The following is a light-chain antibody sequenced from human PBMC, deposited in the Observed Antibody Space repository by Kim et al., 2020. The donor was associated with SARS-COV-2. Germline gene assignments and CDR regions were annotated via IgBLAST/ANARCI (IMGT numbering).Light chain of an antibody. CDR2: TAS. CDR3: QQYGSSPGLT. Sequence: PGERATLSCRASQSVTSSYLAWYQQKPGQAPRLLIYTASSRATGIPDRFSGSGSGTDFTLTISRLEPEDFAVYYCQQYGSSPGLTFGGGTKVDIK. J-gene: IGKJ4*01. CDR1: QSVTSSY. V-gene: IGKV3-20*01.